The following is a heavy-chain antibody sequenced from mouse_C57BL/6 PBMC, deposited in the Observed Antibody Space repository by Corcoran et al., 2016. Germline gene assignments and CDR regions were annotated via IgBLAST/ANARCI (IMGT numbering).Heavy chain of an antibody. D-gene: IGHD2-1*01. CDR1: GYSITSGYY. Sequence: DVQLQESGPGLVKPSQSLSLTCSVTGYSITSGYYWNWIRQFPGNKLEWMGYISYDGSNNYNPSLKNRISITRDTSKNQFFLKLNSVTTEDTATYYWARDLPPYAMDYWGQGTSVTVSS. V-gene: IGHV3-6*01. CDR3: ARDLPPYAMDY. CDR2: ISYDGSN. J-gene: IGHJ4*01.